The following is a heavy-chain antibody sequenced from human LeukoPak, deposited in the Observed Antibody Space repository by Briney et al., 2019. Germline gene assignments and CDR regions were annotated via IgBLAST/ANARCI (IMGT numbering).Heavy chain of an antibody. V-gene: IGHV4-34*01. CDR2: IKHSGST. J-gene: IGHJ5*02. CDR3: ARGAHPTYYYGSGSDLGPRLLFDP. Sequence: SETLSLTCAVYGGSFSGYYWSWIRQPPGKGLEWIGEIKHSGSTNYHPSLKSRATISVDTSQNQCSLKLSSVTAADTAVYYCARGAHPTYYYGSGSDLGPRLLFDPWGQGTLVTVSS. D-gene: IGHD3-10*01. CDR1: GGSFSGYY.